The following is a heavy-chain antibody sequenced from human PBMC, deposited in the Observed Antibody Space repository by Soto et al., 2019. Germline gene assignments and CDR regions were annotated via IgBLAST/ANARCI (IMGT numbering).Heavy chain of an antibody. V-gene: IGHV1-69*02. CDR1: GGTFINYT. CDR2: IIPILGIT. Sequence: QVQLVQSGAEVKKPGSSVKVSCKASGGTFINYTISWVRQAPGQGLEWMGKIIPILGITNYAQKFQGRVTITADKSTSTAYMELSSLRSEDTAVYYCARNLVGDWRYCTADRCDDRFGEDYWGQATLVTVSS. CDR3: ARNLVGDWRYCTADRCDDRFGEDY. J-gene: IGHJ4*02. D-gene: IGHD2-8*02.